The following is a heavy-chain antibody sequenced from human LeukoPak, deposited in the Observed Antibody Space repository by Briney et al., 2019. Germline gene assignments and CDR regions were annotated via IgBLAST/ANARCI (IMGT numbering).Heavy chain of an antibody. Sequence: SETLSLTCTVSGGSISSGDYYWSWIRQPPGKGLEWIGYIYYSGSTYYNPSLKSRVTISVDTSKNQFSLKLSSVTAADTAVYYCARVYYYGSGSYYFDYWGQGTLVTVSS. CDR2: IYYSGST. V-gene: IGHV4-30-4*01. D-gene: IGHD3-10*01. J-gene: IGHJ4*02. CDR3: ARVYYYGSGSYYFDY. CDR1: GGSISSGDYY.